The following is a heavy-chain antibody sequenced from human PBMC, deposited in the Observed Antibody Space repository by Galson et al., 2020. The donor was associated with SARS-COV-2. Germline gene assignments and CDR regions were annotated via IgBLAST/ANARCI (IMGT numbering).Heavy chain of an antibody. Sequence: GESLKISCAASGFTFSSYSMNWVRQAPGKGMEWVSSISSSSSYIYYEDSVKGRFTISRDNAKNSLYLQMNSLRAEDTAVYYCARDWAYYYDYMDVWGKGTTVIISS. CDR2: ISSSSSYI. V-gene: IGHV3-21*01. D-gene: IGHD3-16*01. CDR3: ARDWAYYYDYMDV. J-gene: IGHJ6*03. CDR1: GFTFSSYS.